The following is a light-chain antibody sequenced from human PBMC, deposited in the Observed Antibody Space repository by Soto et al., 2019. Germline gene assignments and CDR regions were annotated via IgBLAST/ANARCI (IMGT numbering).Light chain of an antibody. CDR3: SSYTSSTTLVV. J-gene: IGLJ2*01. CDR1: SRDVGGYNF. CDR2: EVS. V-gene: IGLV2-14*01. Sequence: SALTQPASVSGSPGQSITISCTGTSRDVGGYNFVSWYQQHPGKAPKLMIYEVSKRPSGVSNRFSGSKSGNTATLTISGLQAEDEADYYCSSYTSSTTLVVFGGGTKLTVL.